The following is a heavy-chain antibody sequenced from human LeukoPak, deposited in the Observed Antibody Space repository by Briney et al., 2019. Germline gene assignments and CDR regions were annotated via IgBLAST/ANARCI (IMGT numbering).Heavy chain of an antibody. V-gene: IGHV3-53*01. D-gene: IGHD2-15*01. CDR1: GFTFSNAW. J-gene: IGHJ4*02. CDR3: ARDHCSGGSCYNYFDY. CDR2: IYSGGST. Sequence: QTGGSLRLSRAASGFTFSNAWMSWVRQAPGKGLEWVSVIYSGGSTYYADSVKGRFTISRDNSKNTLYLQMNSLRAEDTAVYYCARDHCSGGSCYNYFDYWGQGTLVTVSS.